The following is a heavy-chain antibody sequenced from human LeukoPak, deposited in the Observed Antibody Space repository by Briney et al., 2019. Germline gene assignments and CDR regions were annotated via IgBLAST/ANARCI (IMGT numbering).Heavy chain of an antibody. Sequence: SETLSLTCAVSGYSISSGYYWGWIRQPPGKGLEWIGSIYHSGSTYYNPSLKSRVTISVDTSKNQFSLKLSSVTAADTAVYYCARLSLGSGGFYFGYWGQGTLVTVSS. J-gene: IGHJ4*02. V-gene: IGHV4-38-2*01. CDR1: GYSISSGYY. CDR2: IYHSGST. D-gene: IGHD3-10*01. CDR3: ARLSLGSGGFYFGY.